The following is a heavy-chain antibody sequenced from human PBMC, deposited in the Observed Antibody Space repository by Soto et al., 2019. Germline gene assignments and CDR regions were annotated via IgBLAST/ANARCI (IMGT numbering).Heavy chain of an antibody. J-gene: IGHJ6*02. Sequence: GGSLRLSCAASGFTFSCYAMSWVRQAPGKGLEWVSAISGCGGSTYYADSVKGRFTISRDNSKNTLYLQMNSLRAEDTDVYYCAKDREQWRPLEYYGMDVWGQGTTGTV. CDR2: ISGCGGST. D-gene: IGHD6-19*01. CDR1: GFTFSCYA. CDR3: AKDREQWRPLEYYGMDV. V-gene: IGHV3-23*01.